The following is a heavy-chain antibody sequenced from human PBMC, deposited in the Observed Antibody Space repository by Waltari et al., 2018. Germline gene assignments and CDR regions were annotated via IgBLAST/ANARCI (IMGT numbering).Heavy chain of an antibody. D-gene: IGHD3-22*01. CDR3: ARGGSYYDSSGYSFDY. Sequence: QVQLVQSGAEVKKPGSSVKVSCKASGGTFSSYAISWVRQAPGQGLEWMGGVIPILGTANYAQKFQGRVTITADESTSTAYMELSSLRSEDTAVYYCARGGSYYDSSGYSFDYWGQGTLVTVSS. V-gene: IGHV1-69*11. J-gene: IGHJ4*02. CDR1: GGTFSSYA. CDR2: VIPILGTA.